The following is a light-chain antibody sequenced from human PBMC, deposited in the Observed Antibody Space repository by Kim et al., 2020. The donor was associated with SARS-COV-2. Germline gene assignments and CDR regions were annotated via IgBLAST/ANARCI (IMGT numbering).Light chain of an antibody. V-gene: IGLV2-11*01. Sequence: QSLPISSTAPRSDVGAYTSVSGYQQHPGNAPKLIFYDVTQRPSGVPTRFSGSKSGSTASLTISGLQAEDEADYYCCSFVGPNSYVFGTGTKVTVL. J-gene: IGLJ1*01. CDR1: RSDVGAYTS. CDR3: CSFVGPNSYV. CDR2: DVT.